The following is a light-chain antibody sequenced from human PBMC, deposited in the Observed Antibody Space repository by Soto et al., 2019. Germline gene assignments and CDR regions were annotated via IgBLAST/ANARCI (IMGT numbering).Light chain of an antibody. V-gene: IGKV1-39*01. J-gene: IGKJ4*01. CDR3: QQSYSTPLLT. CDR1: QSISRC. Sequence: DIPMTQSPSSLSASVGDRVTITCRASQSISRCLNWYQQKPGKAPKLLIFAASSLQSGVPSRFSGSGSGTDFTLTISSLQPEDFATYYCQQSYSTPLLTFGGGTKVEIK. CDR2: AAS.